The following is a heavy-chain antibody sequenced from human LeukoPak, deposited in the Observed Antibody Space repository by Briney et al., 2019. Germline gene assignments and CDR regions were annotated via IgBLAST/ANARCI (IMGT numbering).Heavy chain of an antibody. CDR1: GGSFISGGYS. CDR3: ARGSAAAVFDL. Sequence: PSETLSLTCAVSGGSFISGGYSWSWIRQPPGKGLEWIGYIYHSGSTYYNPSLKSRVTISVDRSKNQFSLKLSSVTAADTAVYYCARGSAAAVFDLWGRGTLVTVSS. V-gene: IGHV4-30-2*01. J-gene: IGHJ2*01. CDR2: IYHSGST. D-gene: IGHD6-13*01.